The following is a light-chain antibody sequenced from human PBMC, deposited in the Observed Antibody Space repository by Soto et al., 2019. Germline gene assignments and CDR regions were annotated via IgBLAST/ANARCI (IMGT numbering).Light chain of an antibody. CDR3: QQGNSYPRT. Sequence: IQLTQSPSSLSASVGDRVTITCRASQDISTYVAWYQQKPGKGPKLLIYAASTLQSGVPSRFSGSGSGTDFTLTINSLQPEDFATYYCQQGNSYPRTFGPGTKVDIK. J-gene: IGKJ3*01. CDR2: AAS. V-gene: IGKV1-9*01. CDR1: QDISTY.